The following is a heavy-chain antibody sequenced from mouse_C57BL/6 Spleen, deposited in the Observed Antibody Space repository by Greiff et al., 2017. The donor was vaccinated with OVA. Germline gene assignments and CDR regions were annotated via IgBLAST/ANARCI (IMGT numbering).Heavy chain of an antibody. V-gene: IGHV1-81*01. Sequence: QVQLQQSGAELARPGASVKLSCKASGYTFTSYGISWVKQRTGQGLEWIGEIYPRSGNTYYNEKFKGKATLTADKSSSTAYMELRSLTSEDSAVYFCARRDITTNYFDYWGQGTTLTVSS. CDR1: GYTFTSYG. CDR3: ARRDITTNYFDY. D-gene: IGHD1-1*01. J-gene: IGHJ2*01. CDR2: IYPRSGNT.